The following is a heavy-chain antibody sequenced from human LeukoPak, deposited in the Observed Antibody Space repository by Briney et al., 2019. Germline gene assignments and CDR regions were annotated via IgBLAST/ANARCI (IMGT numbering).Heavy chain of an antibody. V-gene: IGHV3-7*01. CDR1: EFTSGNFW. D-gene: IGHD6-13*01. CDR3: ARDGTAAGLYFDL. Sequence: GGSLRLSCAVSEFTSGNFWMNWVRQAPGKGLEWVASIRQDGGEKSYVDSVKGRFTISRDNTKNSLYLQMSSLRAEDTAVYYCARDGTAAGLYFDLWGQGTLVIVSS. J-gene: IGHJ4*01. CDR2: IRQDGGEK.